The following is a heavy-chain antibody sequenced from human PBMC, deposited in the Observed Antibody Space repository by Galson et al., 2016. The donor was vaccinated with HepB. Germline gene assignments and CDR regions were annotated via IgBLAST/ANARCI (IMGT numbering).Heavy chain of an antibody. CDR3: AKDPEKCKVNHYYYYTMDV. V-gene: IGHV1-3*01. D-gene: IGHD1-14*01. Sequence: SVKVSCKASGYTFTNYAMQWVRQVPGQSLEWMGWINAANGNTRYSENFQGRVTITRDTSASTAYMELSSLTSADTALDYCAKDPEKCKVNHYYYYTMDVWGQGTTVTVSS. J-gene: IGHJ6*01. CDR1: GYTFTNYA. CDR2: INAANGNT.